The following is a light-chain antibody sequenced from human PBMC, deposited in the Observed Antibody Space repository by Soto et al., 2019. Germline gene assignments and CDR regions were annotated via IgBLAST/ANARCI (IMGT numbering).Light chain of an antibody. CDR2: EVT. CDR3: SSYAGNTRYV. J-gene: IGLJ1*01. V-gene: IGLV2-8*01. CDR1: TSDVGGYNY. Sequence: SVLTQPPSASGSPGQSVTISCTGTTSDVGGYNYVSWYQQRPGTVSKLMIYEVTKRPSGVPDRFSGSKSGNTASLTVSGLQPEDEADYYCSSYAGNTRYVFGTGTKVTVL.